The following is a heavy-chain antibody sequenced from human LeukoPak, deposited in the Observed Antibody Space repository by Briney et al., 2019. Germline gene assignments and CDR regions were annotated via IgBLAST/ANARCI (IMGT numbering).Heavy chain of an antibody. CDR3: ARGYDFGGTDY. D-gene: IGHD5-12*01. J-gene: IGHJ4*02. Sequence: PSQTLSLTCTVSGSSISSGGYYWSWIRQHPGKGLEWIGYIYYSGSTYYNPSLKSRVTISVDTSKNQFSLKLSSVTAADTAVYYCARGYDFGGTDYWGQGTLVTVSS. CDR1: GSSISSGGYY. CDR2: IYYSGST. V-gene: IGHV4-31*03.